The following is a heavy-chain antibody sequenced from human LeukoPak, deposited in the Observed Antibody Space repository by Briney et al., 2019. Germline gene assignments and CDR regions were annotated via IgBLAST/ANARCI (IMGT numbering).Heavy chain of an antibody. CDR2: ISGSGGGST. CDR1: GFTFSSYA. CDR3: AKVFSNYASGAFEI. V-gene: IGHV3-23*01. J-gene: IGHJ3*02. D-gene: IGHD3-10*01. Sequence: GGSLRLSCAASGFTFSSYAMSWVRQAPGEGLEWVSAISGSGGGSTYYADSVKGRFIISRDNFKNTLYLQMNSLRAEDTAVYYCAKVFSNYASGAFEIWGQGTMVTVPS.